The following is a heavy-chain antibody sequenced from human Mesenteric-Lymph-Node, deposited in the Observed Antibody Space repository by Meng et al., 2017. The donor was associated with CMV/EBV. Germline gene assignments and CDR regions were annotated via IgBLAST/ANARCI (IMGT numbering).Heavy chain of an antibody. D-gene: IGHD5-12*01. CDR1: GGSFSGYY. V-gene: IGHV4-34*01. Sequence: SETLSLTCAVYGGSFSGYYWSWIRQPPGKGLEWIGSIYHSGSTYYNPSLKSRVTISVDTSKNQFSLKLSSVTAADTAVYYCARESSGYYYWGQGTLVTVSS. CDR3: ARESSGYYY. J-gene: IGHJ4*02. CDR2: IYHSGST.